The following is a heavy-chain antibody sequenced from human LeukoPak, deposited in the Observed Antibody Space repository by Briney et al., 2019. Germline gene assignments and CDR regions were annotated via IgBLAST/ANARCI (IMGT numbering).Heavy chain of an antibody. CDR2: ISSSGSTM. D-gene: IGHD2-2*02. V-gene: IGHV3-11*01. Sequence: GGSLRLSCAASKFTFSDYYMSWIRHAPGKGLEWGLYISSSGSTMYYADSVKGRFTISRDNAKNALYLQMNSLRAEDTAVYYCAKDWVPCSSTSCYRSYGMDVWGQGTTVTVSS. CDR1: KFTFSDYY. CDR3: AKDWVPCSSTSCYRSYGMDV. J-gene: IGHJ6*02.